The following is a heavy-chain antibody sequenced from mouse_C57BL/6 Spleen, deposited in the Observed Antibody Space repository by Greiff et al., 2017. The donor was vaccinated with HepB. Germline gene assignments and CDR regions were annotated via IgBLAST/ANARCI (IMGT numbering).Heavy chain of an antibody. J-gene: IGHJ3*01. V-gene: IGHV1-80*01. CDR2: IYPGDGDT. CDR3: ARPLGTTASSQKAPCAY. D-gene: IGHD1-2*01. Sequence: VQLQQSGAELVKPGASVKISCKASGYAFSSYWMNWVKQRPGKGLEWIGQIYPGDGDTNYNGKFKGKATLTADKSSSTAYMQLSSLTSEDSAVYFCARPLGTTASSQKAPCAYWGQGTLVTVSA. CDR1: GYAFSSYW.